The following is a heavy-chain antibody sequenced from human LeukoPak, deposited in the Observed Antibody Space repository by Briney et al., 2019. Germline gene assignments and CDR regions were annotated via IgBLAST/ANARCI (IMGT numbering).Heavy chain of an antibody. CDR3: ARGHSSGWNDY. Sequence: SETLSLTCTVSGGSISSSSYYWGWIRQPPGKGLEWIGSIYYSGSTYYNPSLKSRVTISVDTSKNQFSLKLSSVTAADTAVYYCARGHSSGWNDYWGQGTLVTVSS. V-gene: IGHV4-39*07. J-gene: IGHJ4*02. D-gene: IGHD6-19*01. CDR1: GGSISSSSYY. CDR2: IYYSGST.